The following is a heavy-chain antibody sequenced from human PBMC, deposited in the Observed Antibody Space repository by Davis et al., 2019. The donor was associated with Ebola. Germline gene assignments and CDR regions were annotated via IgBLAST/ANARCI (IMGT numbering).Heavy chain of an antibody. V-gene: IGHV3-48*01. J-gene: IGHJ6*02. CDR2: ISSSSVTI. Sequence: GESLKISCAASGFTFSSYSMNWVRQAPGKGLEWISSISSSSVTIYYADSVKGRFTISRDNSKNTLYLQMNSLRAEDTAVYYCAKDLGSMDVWGQGTTVTVSS. CDR1: GFTFSSYS. CDR3: AKDLGSMDV. D-gene: IGHD2-15*01.